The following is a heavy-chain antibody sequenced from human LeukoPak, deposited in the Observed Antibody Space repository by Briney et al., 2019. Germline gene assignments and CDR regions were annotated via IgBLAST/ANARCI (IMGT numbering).Heavy chain of an antibody. CDR1: GFNFNCFQ. V-gene: IGHV3-48*03. D-gene: IGHD3-22*01. Sequence: GGSLRLSCSGYGFNFNCFQMQWHRQAPGKGLEWVSYISSSGSTIYYADSVKGRFTISRDNAKNSLYLQMNSLRAEDTAVFYFARGVYDRSGYYFFDYWGQGTLVTVSS. CDR3: ARGVYDRSGYYFFDY. CDR2: ISSSGSTI. J-gene: IGHJ4*02.